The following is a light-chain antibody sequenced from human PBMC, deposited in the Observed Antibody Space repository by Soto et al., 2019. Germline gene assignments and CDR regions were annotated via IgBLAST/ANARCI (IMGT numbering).Light chain of an antibody. CDR1: SSDVGRYKY. Sequence: QSALTQPPSASGSPGQSVTISCTGTSSDVGRYKYVSWYQQHPGKAPKLMIYEVSHRPSGVPDRFSGSKSGNTASLTVSGFQAADEADYYCSSYTGSNKGVLFGGGTKLTVL. CDR3: SSYTGSNKGVL. CDR2: EVS. J-gene: IGLJ2*01. V-gene: IGLV2-8*01.